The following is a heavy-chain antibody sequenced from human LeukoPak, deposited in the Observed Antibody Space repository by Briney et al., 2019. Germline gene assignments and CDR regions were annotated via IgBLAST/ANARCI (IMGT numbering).Heavy chain of an antibody. V-gene: IGHV4-31*03. J-gene: IGHJ5*02. CDR2: IYYSGST. CDR1: GGSISSGGYY. CDR3: ARGXFRGWFDP. Sequence: PSETLSLTCTVSGGSISSGGYYWSWIRQHPGKGLEWIGYIYYSGSTYYNPSLKSRVTISVDTSKNQFSLKLSSVTAADTAVYYXARGXFRGWFDPWGQGTLVTVSS.